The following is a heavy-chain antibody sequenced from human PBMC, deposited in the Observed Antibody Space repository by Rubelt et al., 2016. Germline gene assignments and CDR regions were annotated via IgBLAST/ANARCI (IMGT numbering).Heavy chain of an antibody. Sequence: EVQLVESGGGLVQPGGSLRLSCAASGFTFSSYEMNWVRQAPGKGLEWVSAISGSGGSTYYADSVKGRFTISRDNSKNTLYLQMNSLRAEDTAVYYCVRSSWNYYYYGMDVWGQGTMVTVSS. CDR2: ISGSGGST. J-gene: IGHJ6*02. CDR3: VRSSWNYYYYGMDV. CDR1: GFTFSSYE. D-gene: IGHD1-1*01. V-gene: IGHV3-23*04.